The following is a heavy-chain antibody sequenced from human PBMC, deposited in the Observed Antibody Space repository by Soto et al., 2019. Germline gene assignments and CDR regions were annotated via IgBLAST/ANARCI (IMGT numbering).Heavy chain of an antibody. D-gene: IGHD2-8*01. J-gene: IGHJ4*02. CDR3: ARDPGCPYGVCSRFDY. V-gene: IGHV3-48*03. CDR2: ISSSDNTI. CDR1: GFTFSSYE. Sequence: PGGSLRLSCAASGFTFSSYEMNWVRQAPGKGLEWISYISSSDNTIYYADSVKGRFTISRDNAKNSLYLQMSSLRAEDTAVYYCARDPGCPYGVCSRFDYWGQGTLVTVSS.